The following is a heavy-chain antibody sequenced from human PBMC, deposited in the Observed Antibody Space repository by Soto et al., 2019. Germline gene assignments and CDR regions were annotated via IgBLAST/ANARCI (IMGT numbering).Heavy chain of an antibody. CDR2: INPSTGDT. Sequence: QVQLVQSGAEVKKPGASVKVSCKASGYNFKDHYMHWVLQAPGQGLEWMGWINPSTGDTKYEQDFQGWVTMTRDTSSSTYYMELSRLKSDDTAVYYCARDMAGSQGRYVDYWGQGTLVTFSS. V-gene: IGHV1-2*04. D-gene: IGHD3-10*01. CDR3: ARDMAGSQGRYVDY. J-gene: IGHJ4*02. CDR1: GYNFKDHY.